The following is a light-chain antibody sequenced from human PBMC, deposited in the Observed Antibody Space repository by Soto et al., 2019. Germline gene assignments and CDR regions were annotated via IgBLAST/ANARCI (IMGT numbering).Light chain of an antibody. CDR2: DVS. J-gene: IGKJ5*01. CDR3: QQYNNWPFS. CDR1: QGVTTN. Sequence: EIVMTQSPVTLSVSPGERATLSCRAGQGVTTNFAWYQQKSGQSPRLLIYDVSIRATGVPARFSGTGSETDFTLTISGLRSEDSAIYFCQQYNNWPFSFGQGTRLEIK. V-gene: IGKV3-15*01.